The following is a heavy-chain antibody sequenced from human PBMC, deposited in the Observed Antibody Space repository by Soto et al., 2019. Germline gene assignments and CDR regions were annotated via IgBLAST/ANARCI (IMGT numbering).Heavy chain of an antibody. Sequence: GEPLKISCKGSGYSFTSYWIGWVRQMPGKGLEWMGIIYPGDSDTRYSPSFQGQVTISADKSISTAYLQWSSLKASDTAMYYCAREVLTGGPYDAFGIWGQGTMVTGS. CDR3: AREVLTGGPYDAFGI. CDR1: GYSFTSYW. J-gene: IGHJ3*02. CDR2: IYPGDSDT. V-gene: IGHV5-51*01. D-gene: IGHD7-27*01.